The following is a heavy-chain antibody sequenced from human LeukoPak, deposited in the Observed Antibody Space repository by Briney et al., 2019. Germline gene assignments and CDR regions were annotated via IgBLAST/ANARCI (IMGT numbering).Heavy chain of an antibody. D-gene: IGHD3-10*01. Sequence: PGGSLRLSCAASGFTFSSYSMNWVRQAPGKGLEWVSSISSSSSYIYYADSVKGRFIISRDNAKNSLYLQMNSLRAEDTAVYYCARVVICRGLGSCMDVWGKGTTVTVSS. CDR3: ARVVICRGLGSCMDV. V-gene: IGHV3-21*01. CDR1: GFTFSSYS. J-gene: IGHJ6*03. CDR2: ISSSSSYI.